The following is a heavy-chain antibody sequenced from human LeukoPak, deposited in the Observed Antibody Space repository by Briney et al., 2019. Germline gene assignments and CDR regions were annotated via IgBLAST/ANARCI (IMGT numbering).Heavy chain of an antibody. CDR3: ARVQGGATTY. J-gene: IGHJ4*02. V-gene: IGHV4-39*01. D-gene: IGHD1-26*01. Sequence: MTSETLSLTCTVSGGSNSSNNYYWGWVRQPPGKGLEWIGSIYYSGSTYYKPSLKSRVTISVDTSENQFSLKLSSVTAADTAVYCCARVQGGATTYWGQGTLVTVSS. CDR1: GGSNSSNNYY. CDR2: IYYSGST.